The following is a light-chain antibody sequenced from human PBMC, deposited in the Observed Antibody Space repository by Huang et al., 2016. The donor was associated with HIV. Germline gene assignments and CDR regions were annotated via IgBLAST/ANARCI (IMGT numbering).Light chain of an antibody. CDR3: QQLNSYPLT. J-gene: IGKJ4*01. CDR1: QGIRKS. V-gene: IGKV1-13*02. Sequence: AIQLTQSPSSLSASVGERVTITCRASQGIRKSLAWYQQKPGKAPKPLIYAASTLESGVPARFRGSGSGTDFTLTISSLQPEDFAAYYCQQLNSYPLTFGGGTKVEIK. CDR2: AAS.